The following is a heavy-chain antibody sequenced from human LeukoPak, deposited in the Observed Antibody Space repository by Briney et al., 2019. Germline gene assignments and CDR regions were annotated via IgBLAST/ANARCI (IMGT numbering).Heavy chain of an antibody. J-gene: IGHJ4*02. Sequence: ASVKVSCKASGYTFTSYAMHWVRQAPGQRLEWMGWINAGNGNTKYSQKFQGRVTMTRDTSISTAYMELSSLRSEDTAVYYCAREVTMIRGVTEFDYWGQGTLVTVSS. CDR1: GYTFTSYA. CDR2: INAGNGNT. CDR3: AREVTMIRGVTEFDY. V-gene: IGHV1-3*01. D-gene: IGHD3-10*01.